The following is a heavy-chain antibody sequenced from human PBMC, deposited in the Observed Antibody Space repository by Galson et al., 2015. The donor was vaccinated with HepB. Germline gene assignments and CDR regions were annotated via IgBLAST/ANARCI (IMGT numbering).Heavy chain of an antibody. D-gene: IGHD3-3*01. V-gene: IGHV3-21*01. CDR1: GFTFSSYS. J-gene: IGHJ4*02. CDR2: ISSSSSYI. Sequence: SLRLSCAASGFTFSSYSMNWVRQAPGKGLEWVSSISSSSSYIYYADSVKGRFTISRDNAKNSLYLQMNSLRAEDTAVYYCARVERNADFWSGYFHYFDYWGQGTLVTVSS. CDR3: ARVERNADFWSGYFHYFDY.